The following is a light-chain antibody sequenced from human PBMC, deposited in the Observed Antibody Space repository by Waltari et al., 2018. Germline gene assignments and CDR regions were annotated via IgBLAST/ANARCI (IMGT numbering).Light chain of an antibody. J-gene: IGKJ5*01. CDR2: DAS. Sequence: EIVLTQSPVTLSLSPGERATISCRASQSVSTQLTWYQQKPGQAPRLLIYDASNRATGIPARFSGSGSGTDFTLTISSLEPEDFAVYYCQQRSAIPITFGQGTRLEIK. CDR3: QQRSAIPIT. V-gene: IGKV3-11*01. CDR1: QSVSTQ.